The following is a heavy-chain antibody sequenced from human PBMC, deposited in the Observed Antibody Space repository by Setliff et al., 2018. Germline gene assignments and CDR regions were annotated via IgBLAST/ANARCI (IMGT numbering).Heavy chain of an antibody. J-gene: IGHJ6*02. D-gene: IGHD6-19*01. Sequence: SETLSLTCTVSGGSISSYYWSWIRQPPGXXXXXIXXXXXXXXXXXXXXXXXXXTIXVXXSKNQFSLKLSSVTAADTAVYYCAVAVAGLSYYYYGMDVWGQGTTVTVSS. CDR2: XXXXXXX. CDR1: GGSISSYY. V-gene: IGHV4-59*12. CDR3: AVAVAGLSYYYYGMDV.